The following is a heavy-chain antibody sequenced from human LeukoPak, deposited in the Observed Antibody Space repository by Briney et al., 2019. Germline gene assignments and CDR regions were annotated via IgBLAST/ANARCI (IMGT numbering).Heavy chain of an antibody. CDR3: AKDSRCWRDYVWGSYPDY. CDR2: ISGSGGST. D-gene: IGHD3-16*01. V-gene: IGHV3-23*01. J-gene: IGHJ4*02. CDR1: GFTFSSYA. Sequence: GGSLRLSCAASGFTFSSYAMSWVRQAPGKGLEWVSAISGSGGSTYYADSVKGRFTISRDNSKNTLYLQMNSLRAEDTAVYYCAKDSRCWRDYVWGSYPDYWGQGTLVTVSS.